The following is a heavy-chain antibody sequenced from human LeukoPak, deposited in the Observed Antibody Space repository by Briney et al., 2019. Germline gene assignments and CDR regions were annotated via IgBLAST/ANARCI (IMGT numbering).Heavy chain of an antibody. CDR3: ARDLVHHRLLATGYNWFDP. Sequence: ASVKVSCKASGYTFTNYGLSWVRQAPGQGLEWMGWISPYNGNTNYAQNLQGRVSMTTDTSTSTAYMEVRSLRSDDTAVYYCARDLVHHRLLATGYNWFDPWGQGTLVTVSS. V-gene: IGHV1-18*01. CDR2: ISPYNGNT. D-gene: IGHD3-9*01. J-gene: IGHJ5*02. CDR1: GYTFTNYG.